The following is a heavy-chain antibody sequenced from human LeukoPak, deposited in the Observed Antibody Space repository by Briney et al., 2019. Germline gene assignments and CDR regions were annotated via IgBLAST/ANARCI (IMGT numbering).Heavy chain of an antibody. CDR2: INHSGST. V-gene: IGHV4-34*01. CDR3: ARGVGYYYGSGSYNY. J-gene: IGHJ4*02. Sequence: SETLSLTCTVSGGSISSYYWSWIRQPPGRGLEWIGEINHSGSTNYNPSLKSRVTISVDTSKNQFSLKLSSVTAADTAVYYCARGVGYYYGSGSYNYRGQGTLVTVSS. D-gene: IGHD3-10*01. CDR1: GGSISSYY.